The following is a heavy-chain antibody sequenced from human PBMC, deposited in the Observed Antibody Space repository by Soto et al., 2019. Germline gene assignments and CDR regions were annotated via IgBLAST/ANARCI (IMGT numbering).Heavy chain of an antibody. D-gene: IGHD6-19*01. V-gene: IGHV3-48*02. CDR3: ARDKGGTVAGMKWLDP. Sequence: HPGGSLRLSCVASGFRFSLFGMNWVRQAPGKGLEWITYISSSSATIVYGGSVEGRFTVSRDNAENSVYLEMKSLRDEDTAVYYCARDKGGTVAGMKWLDPWGHGTLVTVSS. CDR1: GFRFSLFG. J-gene: IGHJ5*02. CDR2: ISSSSATI.